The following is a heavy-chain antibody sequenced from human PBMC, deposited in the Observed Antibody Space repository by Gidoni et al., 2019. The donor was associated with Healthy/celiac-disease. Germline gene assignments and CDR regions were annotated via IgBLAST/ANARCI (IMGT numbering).Heavy chain of an antibody. D-gene: IGHD6-13*01. CDR2: ISWNSGSI. V-gene: IGHV3-9*01. J-gene: IGHJ6*02. CDR1: RFTFSAYA. Sequence: EVQLVESGGGLVQPGRSLRLSCASPRFTFSAYAMHWVRQPPGKGLGWVSGISWNSGSIGYADSVKGRFTISRDNAKNSLYLQMNSLRAEDTALYYCAKDFLAAAGPGGMDVWGQGTTVTVSS. CDR3: AKDFLAAAGPGGMDV.